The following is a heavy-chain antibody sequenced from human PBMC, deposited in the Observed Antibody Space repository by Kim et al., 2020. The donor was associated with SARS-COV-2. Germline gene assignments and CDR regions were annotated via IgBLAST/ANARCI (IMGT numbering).Heavy chain of an antibody. CDR1: GYSFSNYW. Sequence: GESLKISCKTSGYSFSNYWITWVRQMPGKGLEWMGIIYPYDSDARYGPSFQGPPLQGQVTISADTSINTAYLEWSSLKASDTATYYCARTLAASATHDYWGQGTQVTVSS. CDR2: IYPYDSDA. D-gene: IGHD6-13*01. J-gene: IGHJ4*02. V-gene: IGHV5-51*01. CDR3: ARTLAASATHDY.